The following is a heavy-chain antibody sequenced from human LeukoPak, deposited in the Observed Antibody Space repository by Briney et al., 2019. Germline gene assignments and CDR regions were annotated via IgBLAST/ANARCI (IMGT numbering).Heavy chain of an antibody. Sequence: GGSLRLSCAASGFTFSDNYMSWLRQAPGQGLEWVSYISSSSTYTNYADSVKGRFTISRANAKDSLYLQMNSLRAEDTAVYYCARVGVAAAGSYYFDYWGQGTLATVSS. CDR2: ISSSSTYT. V-gene: IGHV3-11*03. D-gene: IGHD6-13*01. J-gene: IGHJ4*02. CDR3: ARVGVAAAGSYYFDY. CDR1: GFTFSDNY.